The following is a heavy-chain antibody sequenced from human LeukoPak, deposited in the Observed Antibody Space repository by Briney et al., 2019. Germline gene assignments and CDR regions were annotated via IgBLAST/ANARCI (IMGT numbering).Heavy chain of an antibody. CDR1: GFTFSSYA. CDR2: ISSNGGST. D-gene: IGHD6-19*01. V-gene: IGHV3-64*01. Sequence: GGSLRLSCAASGFTFSSYAMHWVRQAPGKGLEYVSAISSNGGSTYYANSVKGRFTISRDNSKNTLYLQMNSLRAEDTAVYYCARDVTVAGGNDAFDIWGQGTMVTVSS. J-gene: IGHJ3*02. CDR3: ARDVTVAGGNDAFDI.